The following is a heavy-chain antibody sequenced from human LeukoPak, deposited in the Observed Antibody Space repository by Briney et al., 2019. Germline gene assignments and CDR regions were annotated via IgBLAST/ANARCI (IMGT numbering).Heavy chain of an antibody. V-gene: IGHV4-39*01. CDR1: GGSFSSSSYY. Sequence: SETLSLTCTVSGGSFSSSSYYWGWIRQPTGKGLEWIGSIYYSGNTYYNPSLKSRVTISVDASKNQFSLKLSSVTAADTAVYYCARRADSSGYYYFDYWGQGTLVTVSS. CDR3: ARRADSSGYYYFDY. CDR2: IYYSGNT. D-gene: IGHD3-22*01. J-gene: IGHJ4*02.